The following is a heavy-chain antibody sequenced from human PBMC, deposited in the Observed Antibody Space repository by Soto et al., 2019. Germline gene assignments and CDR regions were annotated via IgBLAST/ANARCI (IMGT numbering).Heavy chain of an antibody. CDR1: GFTFSSYS. D-gene: IGHD2-2*01. V-gene: IGHV3-48*01. Sequence: EVQLVESGGGLVQPGGSLRLSCAASGFTFSSYSMNWVRQAPGKGLEWVSYISSSSSTIYYADAVKGRFTISRDNAKNSLYLPMNSLRAEDTAVYYCAALDIVVGPAAMDYYYYYMDVWGKGTTVTVSS. J-gene: IGHJ6*03. CDR3: AALDIVVGPAAMDYYYYYMDV. CDR2: ISSSSSTI.